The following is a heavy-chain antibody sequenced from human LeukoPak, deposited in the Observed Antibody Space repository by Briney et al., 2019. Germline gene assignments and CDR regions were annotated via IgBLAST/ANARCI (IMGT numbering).Heavy chain of an antibody. V-gene: IGHV3-30-3*01. Sequence: GSLRLSCAASGFTFSSYAMHWVRQAPGKGLEWVAVISYDGSNKYYADSVKGRFTISRDNSKNTLYLQMNSLRAEDTAVYYCAKDSIAAADPYFDYWGQGTLVTVSS. J-gene: IGHJ4*02. CDR2: ISYDGSNK. CDR1: GFTFSSYA. D-gene: IGHD6-13*01. CDR3: AKDSIAAADPYFDY.